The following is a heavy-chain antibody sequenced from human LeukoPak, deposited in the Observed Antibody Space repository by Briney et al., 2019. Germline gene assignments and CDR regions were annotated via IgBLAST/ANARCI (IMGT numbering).Heavy chain of an antibody. J-gene: IGHJ3*02. D-gene: IGHD3-16*01. CDR3: ARVGWARSAQDAFDI. Sequence: ASVKVSCKASGYTFTSYYMHWVRQAPGQGLEWMGIINPSGGSTSYAQKFQGRVTMTRDTSTSTVYMELSSLRSEDTAVYYCARVGWARSAQDAFDIWGQGTMVTVSS. CDR2: INPSGGST. V-gene: IGHV1-46*01. CDR1: GYTFTSYY.